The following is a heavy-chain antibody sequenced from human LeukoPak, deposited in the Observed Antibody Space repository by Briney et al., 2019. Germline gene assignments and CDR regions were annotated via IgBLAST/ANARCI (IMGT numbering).Heavy chain of an antibody. D-gene: IGHD4-23*01. CDR1: GGSISISRHY. CDR3: ARYGNSAVY. Sequence: SETLSLTCTVSGGSISISRHYWAWIRQPPGKGLDWIGTIHYTGTTYYNPSLRSRVSISVDRSTNQFTLRVSPVTAADTAVYYCARYGNSAVYWGQGTWSPSPQ. V-gene: IGHV4-39*06. J-gene: IGHJ4*02. CDR2: IHYTGTT.